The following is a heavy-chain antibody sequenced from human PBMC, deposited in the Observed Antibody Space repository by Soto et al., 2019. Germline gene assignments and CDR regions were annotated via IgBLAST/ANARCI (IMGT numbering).Heavy chain of an antibody. CDR1: GFTFSTYW. CDR2: IKEDASET. CDR3: ARLDSSLSHFGFDV. V-gene: IGHV3-7*03. D-gene: IGHD3-22*01. Sequence: HPGGSLRLSCVASGFTFSTYWMTGVRQAPGMGLEWVAGIKEDASETYSVDSVKGRFTFSRDNAKSSLYVQMSSLRAEDTAVYYCARLDSSLSHFGFDVWGQGTTVTVSS. J-gene: IGHJ6*02.